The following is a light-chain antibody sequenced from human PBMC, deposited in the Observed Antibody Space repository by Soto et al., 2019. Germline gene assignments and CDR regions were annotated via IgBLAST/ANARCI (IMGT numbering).Light chain of an antibody. Sequence: ELVLTQSPGTLSLSPGERATLSCRASQSVSSSYLAWYQQKPGQAPRRLIYGASSRATGIPDRFSGSGSGTDCTLTISRLEPEDFAVYYCHQYDSSPLTFGGGTKVEIK. CDR3: HQYDSSPLT. V-gene: IGKV3-20*01. J-gene: IGKJ4*01. CDR1: QSVSSSY. CDR2: GAS.